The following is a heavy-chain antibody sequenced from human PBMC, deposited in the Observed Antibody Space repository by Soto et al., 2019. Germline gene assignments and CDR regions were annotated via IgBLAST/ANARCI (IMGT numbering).Heavy chain of an antibody. D-gene: IGHD3-22*01. Sequence: SETLSLTCTVSGGSISSYYWSWIRQPPGKGLEWIGCIYYSGGTNYNPSLKSRVTISVDTSKNQFSLKLSSVTAADTAVYYCGALNYSDNSGYYYPRNWVDPWGQGTLVTVSS. J-gene: IGHJ5*02. CDR2: IYYSGGT. CDR1: GGSISSYY. V-gene: IGHV4-59*01. CDR3: GALNYSDNSGYYYPRNWVDP.